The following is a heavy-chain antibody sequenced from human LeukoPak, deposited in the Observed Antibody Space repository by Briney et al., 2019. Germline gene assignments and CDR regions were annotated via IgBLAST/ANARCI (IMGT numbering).Heavy chain of an antibody. CDR1: GYSISSGYY. CDR2: IYHSGST. CDR3: ARGGDYFDY. D-gene: IGHD4-17*01. V-gene: IGHV4-38-2*02. J-gene: IGHJ4*02. Sequence: SETLSLTCTVSGYSISSGYYWGWIRQPPGKGLEWIGSIYHSGSTYYNPPLKSRVTISVDTSKNQFSLKLSSVTAADTAVYYCARGGDYFDYWGQGTLVTVSS.